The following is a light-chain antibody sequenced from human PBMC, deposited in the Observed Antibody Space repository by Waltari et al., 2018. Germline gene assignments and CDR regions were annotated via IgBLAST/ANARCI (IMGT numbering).Light chain of an antibody. Sequence: MTQSPASLSASVGDRVDITCQATRDITNFLSWFQQKSGRTPRLLIYEASILDTGVPSRFSGRGSGTHFTLTINDVQPEDSATYFCQQYDDVPITFGQVTRLDI. V-gene: IGKV1-33*01. CDR1: RDITNF. CDR3: QQYDDVPIT. J-gene: IGKJ5*01. CDR2: EAS.